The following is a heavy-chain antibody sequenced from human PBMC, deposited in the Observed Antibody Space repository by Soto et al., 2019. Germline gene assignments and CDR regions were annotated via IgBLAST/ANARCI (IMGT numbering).Heavy chain of an antibody. D-gene: IGHD5-12*01. CDR1: GGSVSSGDYF. CDR3: AREKGYISGPKNFDS. Sequence: SETLSLTCTVSGGSVSSGDYFWSWIRQPPGKGLEWIGYIYDSGSSYYNPSLKSRVTMSVDTSKNQYSLKLRSVTAADTAMYYCAREKGYISGPKNFDSWGQGTLVTVSS. CDR2: IYDSGSS. V-gene: IGHV4-30-4*01. J-gene: IGHJ4*02.